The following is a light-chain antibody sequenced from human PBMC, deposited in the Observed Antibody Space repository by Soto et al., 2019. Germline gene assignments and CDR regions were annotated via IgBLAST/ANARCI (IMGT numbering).Light chain of an antibody. V-gene: IGLV2-14*03. J-gene: IGLJ1*01. CDR2: DVT. CDR3: TSYRSVSPLDV. Sequence: QSALTQPASVSGSPGQSITISCTGTGSDIGGYNYVSWYQQYPGKAPKLMIYDVTSRPSGVSNRFSGSKSGNTASLNISGLQAEDEADYYCTSYRSVSPLDVFGTGTQLTVL. CDR1: GSDIGGYNY.